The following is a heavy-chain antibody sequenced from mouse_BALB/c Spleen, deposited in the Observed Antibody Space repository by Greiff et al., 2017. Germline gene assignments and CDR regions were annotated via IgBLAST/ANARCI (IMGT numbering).Heavy chain of an antibody. V-gene: IGHV5-12-2*01. J-gene: IGHJ1*01. CDR1: GFTFSSYT. Sequence: EVKLMESGGGLVQPGGSLKLSCAASGFTFSSYTMSWVRQTPEKRLEWVAYISNGGGSTYYPDTVKGRFTISRDNAKNTLYLQMSSLKSEDTAMYYCARRGSTMITGAYFDVWGAGTTVTVSS. D-gene: IGHD2-4*01. CDR3: ARRGSTMITGAYFDV. CDR2: ISNGGGST.